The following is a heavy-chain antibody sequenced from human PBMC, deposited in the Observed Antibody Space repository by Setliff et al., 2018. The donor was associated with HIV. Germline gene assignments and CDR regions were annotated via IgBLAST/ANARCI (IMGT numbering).Heavy chain of an antibody. D-gene: IGHD3-3*01. V-gene: IGHV4-38-2*01. CDR3: MRGRSITTFGVAYFDF. Sequence: NPSETLSLTCAVSGYSISTAYYWGWIRQPPGKGLEWIGSVYHSGTTYYNPSLKSRVTISVDMSNNQFSLKVTSVTAADTAVYYCMRGRSITTFGVAYFDFWGQGTQVTVSS. J-gene: IGHJ4*02. CDR2: VYHSGTT. CDR1: GYSISTAYY.